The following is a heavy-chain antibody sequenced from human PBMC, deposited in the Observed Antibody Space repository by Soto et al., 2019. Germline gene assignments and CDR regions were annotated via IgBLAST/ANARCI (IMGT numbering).Heavy chain of an antibody. Sequence: EVQLLESGGGLAQPGGSLRLSCAASGFTFSGFAMSWVRQAPGKGLEWVSAITGSGGSTYHADSVKGRFTISRDNSKNTLYLEMNSLRAGDTAVYYCAKGSSSSRPYYFDSWGQGTLATVSS. CDR1: GFTFSGFA. V-gene: IGHV3-23*01. CDR2: ITGSGGST. D-gene: IGHD6-6*01. CDR3: AKGSSSSRPYYFDS. J-gene: IGHJ4*02.